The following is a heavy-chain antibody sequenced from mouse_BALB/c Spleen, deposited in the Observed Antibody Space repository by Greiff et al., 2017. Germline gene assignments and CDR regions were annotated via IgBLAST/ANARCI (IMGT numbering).Heavy chain of an antibody. D-gene: IGHD1-1*01. CDR2: ISSGGSYT. J-gene: IGHJ4*01. CDR1: GFTFSSYG. Sequence: EVKLVESGGDLVKPGGSLKLSCAASGFTFSSYGMSWVRQTPDKRLEWVATISSGGSYTYYPDSVKGRFTISRDNAKNTLYLQMSSLKSEDTAMYYCARHRDYYGSSYDYAMDYWGQGTSVTVSS. V-gene: IGHV5-6*01. CDR3: ARHRDYYGSSYDYAMDY.